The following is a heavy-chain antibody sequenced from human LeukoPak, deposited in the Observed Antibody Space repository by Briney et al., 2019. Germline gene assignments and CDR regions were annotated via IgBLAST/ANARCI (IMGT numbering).Heavy chain of an antibody. D-gene: IGHD3-10*01. CDR2: ITNDGSST. V-gene: IGHV3-74*01. CDR1: GLTFSSHW. J-gene: IGHJ4*02. Sequence: GGSLRLSCAASGLTFSSHWMHWVRQAPGKGLVWVSRITNDGSSTTYADSVRGRFTISRDDSKNTLYLQMNSLRVEDTARYYCAKEKSRRFDFDYWGQGTLATVSS. CDR3: AKEKSRRFDFDY.